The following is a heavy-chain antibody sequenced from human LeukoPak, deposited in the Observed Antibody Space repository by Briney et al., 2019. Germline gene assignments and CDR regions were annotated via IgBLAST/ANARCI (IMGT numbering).Heavy chain of an antibody. CDR2: INHSGST. J-gene: IGHJ4*02. Sequence: SETLSLTCAVYGGSFSGYYWSWIRQPPGKGLEWIGEINHSGSTNYNPSLKSRVTISVDTSKNQFSLKLSSVTAADAAVYYCARVFKLLGDYLWGSYRPPNSYFDYWGQGTLVTVSS. D-gene: IGHD3-16*02. V-gene: IGHV4-34*01. CDR1: GGSFSGYY. CDR3: ARVFKLLGDYLWGSYRPPNSYFDY.